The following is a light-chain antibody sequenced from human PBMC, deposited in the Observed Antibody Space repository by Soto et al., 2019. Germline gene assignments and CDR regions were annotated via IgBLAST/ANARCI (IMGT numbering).Light chain of an antibody. Sequence: EIVMTQSPATLSVSPGESATLSCRASQSVSRNLAWYQQKPGQAPRLLISTSSTRAAGIPGTFSGSGSGTEFTLTISSVQSADYAVYFCQQYNNWPPTFGQGTKVEVK. CDR3: QQYNNWPPT. J-gene: IGKJ1*01. V-gene: IGKV3-15*01. CDR2: TSS. CDR1: QSVSRN.